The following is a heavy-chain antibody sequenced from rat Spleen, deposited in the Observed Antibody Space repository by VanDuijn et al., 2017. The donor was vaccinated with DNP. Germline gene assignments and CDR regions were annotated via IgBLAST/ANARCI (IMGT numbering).Heavy chain of an antibody. CDR1: GFTFSDYN. CDR2: IHSDGSST. CDR3: ARHRLDHNLFDY. V-gene: IGHV5-7*01. J-gene: IGHJ2*01. Sequence: EVRLVESGGALVQPGRSLKLSCAASGFTFSDYNMAWVRQAPKKGLEWVTTIHSDGSSTYYRDSVRGRFTFSRDNAESTLYLQMDSLRSEDTATYYCARHRLDHNLFDYWGQGVMVTVSS. D-gene: IGHD1-10*01.